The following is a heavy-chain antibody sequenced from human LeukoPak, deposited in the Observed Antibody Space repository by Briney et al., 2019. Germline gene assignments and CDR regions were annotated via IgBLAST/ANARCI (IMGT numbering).Heavy chain of an antibody. CDR3: ARDSDSRSYYYGMDV. D-gene: IGHD3-22*01. J-gene: IGHJ6*02. V-gene: IGHV1-18*01. CDR2: ISAYNGNT. Sequence: ASVKVSCKASGYTFTSYGISWVRQAPGQGLEWMGWISAYNGNTNYAQKLQGRVTMTTDTSTSTAYMELRSLRSDDTAVYYCARDSDSRSYYYGMDVWGQGTTVTASS. CDR1: GYTFTSYG.